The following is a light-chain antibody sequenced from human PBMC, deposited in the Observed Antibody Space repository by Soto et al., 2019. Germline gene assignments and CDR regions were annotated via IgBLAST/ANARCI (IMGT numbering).Light chain of an antibody. CDR1: QSISTY. CDR3: QQGYSTLLS. CDR2: GAS. Sequence: DIEMTQSPSSLSASVGDRVTITGRASQSISTYLNWYQQKGGKAPKLLIHGASGLQSGVPLRFSGSGSGTDFTLTISSLQPEDFATYYCQQGYSTLLSFGGGTTVELK. J-gene: IGKJ4*01. V-gene: IGKV1-39*01.